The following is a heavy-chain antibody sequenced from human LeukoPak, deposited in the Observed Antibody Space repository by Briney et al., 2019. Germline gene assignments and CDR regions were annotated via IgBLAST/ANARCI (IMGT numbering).Heavy chain of an antibody. V-gene: IGHV4-4*02. CDR3: ARDSCSGGSCHSDYFDY. Sequence: SETLSLTCGVFGGSISSENWWNWVRQPPGKGLEWIGETYHAGHINYNPSLKSRVTISMDKSKNQLYLKLSSVTAADTAVYYCARDSCSGGSCHSDYFDYWGQGTLVTVSS. D-gene: IGHD2-15*01. CDR2: TYHAGHI. J-gene: IGHJ4*02. CDR1: GGSISSENW.